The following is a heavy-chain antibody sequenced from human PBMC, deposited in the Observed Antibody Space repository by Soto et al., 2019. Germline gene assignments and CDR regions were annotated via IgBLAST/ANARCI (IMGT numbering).Heavy chain of an antibody. CDR3: ARNVFGVVITPHQPKPYYYGMDV. CDR2: IIPIFGTA. V-gene: IGHV1-69*13. J-gene: IGHJ6*02. D-gene: IGHD3-3*01. Sequence: GASVKVSCKASGGTFSSYAISWVRQAPGQGLEWMGGIIPIFGTANYAQKFQGRVTITADESTSTAYMELSSLRSEDTAVYYCARNVFGVVITPHQPKPYYYGMDVWGQGTTVTV. CDR1: GGTFSSYA.